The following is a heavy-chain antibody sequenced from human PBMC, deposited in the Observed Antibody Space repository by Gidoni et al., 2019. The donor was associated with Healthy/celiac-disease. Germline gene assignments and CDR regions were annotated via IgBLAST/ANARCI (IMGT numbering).Heavy chain of an antibody. Sequence: EVQLLESGGGLVQPGGSLRLSCAASGFTFSSYAMSWVRQAPGKGLEWVSAISGSGGSTYYADSVKGRFTISRDNSKNTLYLQMNSLRAEDTAVYYCAKDQTNVNYYGSGSYNLYYYYGMDVWGQGTTVTVSS. CDR2: ISGSGGST. V-gene: IGHV3-23*01. J-gene: IGHJ6*02. CDR1: GFTFSSYA. D-gene: IGHD3-10*01. CDR3: AKDQTNVNYYGSGSYNLYYYYGMDV.